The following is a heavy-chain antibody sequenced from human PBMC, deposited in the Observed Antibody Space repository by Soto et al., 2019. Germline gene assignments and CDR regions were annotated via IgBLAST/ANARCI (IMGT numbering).Heavy chain of an antibody. J-gene: IGHJ4*02. CDR1: GDSISTFY. CDR3: ARVRSNLFDY. CDR2: IHYSGSI. V-gene: IGHV4-59*01. Sequence: PSETLSLTCTVSGDSISTFYWSWIRQPPGKGLEWIGYIHYSGSINYNPSLKSQVIISVDTSKNQFSLKLSSVTAADTAVYFCARVRSNLFDYWGQGTLVTVSS. D-gene: IGHD3-3*01.